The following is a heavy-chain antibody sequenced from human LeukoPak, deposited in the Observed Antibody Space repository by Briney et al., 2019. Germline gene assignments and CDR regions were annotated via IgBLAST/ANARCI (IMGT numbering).Heavy chain of an antibody. CDR1: GGSFSDYY. CDR3: ARFLGYYDSSGAFDI. J-gene: IGHJ3*02. V-gene: IGHV4-34*01. CDR2: IYYSGST. Sequence: PSETLSLTCAVYGGSFSDYYWSWIRQPPGKGLEWIGSIYYSGSTYYNPSLKSRVTISVDTSKNQFSLKLSSVTAADTAVYYCARFLGYYDSSGAFDIWGQGTMVTVSS. D-gene: IGHD3-22*01.